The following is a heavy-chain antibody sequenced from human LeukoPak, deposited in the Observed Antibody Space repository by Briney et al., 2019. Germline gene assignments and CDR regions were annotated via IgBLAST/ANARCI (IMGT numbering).Heavy chain of an antibody. CDR2: ISSSGSTI. J-gene: IGHJ5*02. D-gene: IGHD2-2*01. CDR1: GFTFSDYY. V-gene: IGHV3-11*01. CDR3: ARDRSRYQLLYWFDP. Sequence: GGSLRLSCAASGFTFSDYYMSWIRQAPGKGLEWVSYISSSGSTIYYADSVKGRFTISRDNAKNSLYLQMNSLRAEDTAVYYCARDRSRYQLLYWFDPWGQGTLVTVSS.